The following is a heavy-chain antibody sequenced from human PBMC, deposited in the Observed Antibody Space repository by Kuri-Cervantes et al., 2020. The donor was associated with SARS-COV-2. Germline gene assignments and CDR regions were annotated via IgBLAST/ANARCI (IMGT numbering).Heavy chain of an antibody. J-gene: IGHJ4*02. CDR1: GGTFSSYA. Sequence: SVKVSCKASGGTFSSYAISWLRQAPGQGLEWMGGIIPVLGTENYAPKFQGRVTITADESTSTAYMELSSLTSEDTAIYYCYCAPKEGFDSWGQGTLVTVSS. V-gene: IGHV1-69*13. CDR2: IIPVLGTE. D-gene: IGHD2-21*01. CDR3: YCAPKEGFDS.